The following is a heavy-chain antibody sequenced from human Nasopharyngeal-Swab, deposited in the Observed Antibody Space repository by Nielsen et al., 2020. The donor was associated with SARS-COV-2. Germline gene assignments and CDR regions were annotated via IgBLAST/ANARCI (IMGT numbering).Heavy chain of an antibody. Sequence: GESLKISCTGSGYSFTSYWIGWVRQLPGKGLEWVGIIYPSKSDTRYSPSFQGQVTISADKSISTAYLQWSSLKASDTARYYCGRHSRRFGGFDYWGQGTLVTVSS. J-gene: IGHJ4*02. D-gene: IGHD3-10*01. CDR1: GYSFTSYW. CDR2: IYPSKSDT. CDR3: GRHSRRFGGFDY. V-gene: IGHV5-51*01.